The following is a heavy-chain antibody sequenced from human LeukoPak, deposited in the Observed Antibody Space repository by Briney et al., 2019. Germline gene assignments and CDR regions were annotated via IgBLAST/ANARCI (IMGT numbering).Heavy chain of an antibody. CDR3: ARDIGSSCCLGFDY. CDR1: GGTFSSYA. V-gene: IGHV1-69*06. CDR2: IIPIFGTA. Sequence: ASVKVSCKASGGTFSSYAISWVRQAPGQGLEWMGGIIPIFGTANYAQKFQGRVTITADKSTSTAYMELSSLRSEDTAVYYCARDIGSSCCLGFDYWGQGTLVTVSS. D-gene: IGHD3-16*01. J-gene: IGHJ4*02.